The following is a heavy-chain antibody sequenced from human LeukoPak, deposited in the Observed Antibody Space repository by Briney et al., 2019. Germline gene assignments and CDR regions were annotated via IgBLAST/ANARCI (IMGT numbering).Heavy chain of an antibody. CDR3: ASTGGYGSGTYDYYYFGMDV. CDR2: ITSSGRII. CDR1: GFTFSSYE. Sequence: GGSLRLSCAVSGFTFSSYEMNWVRQAPGKGLEWVAYITSSGRIIYYADSVKGRFTISRDNAKNSLYLQMNSLRAEDTAVYYCASTGGYGSGTYDYYYFGMDVWGQGTTVTVSS. D-gene: IGHD3-10*01. J-gene: IGHJ6*02. V-gene: IGHV3-48*03.